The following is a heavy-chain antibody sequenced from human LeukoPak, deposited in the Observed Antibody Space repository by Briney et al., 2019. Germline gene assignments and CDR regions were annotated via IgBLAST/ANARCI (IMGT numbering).Heavy chain of an antibody. V-gene: IGHV4-30-4*08. CDR1: GGSISSGDYY. D-gene: IGHD2-15*01. CDR3: ARDPQTSYCSGGSCYPDYYYMDV. CDR2: IYYSGST. J-gene: IGHJ6*03. Sequence: PSETLSLTCTVSGGSISSGDYYWRWIRQPPGKGLEWIGYIYYSGSTYYNPSLKSRVTISVDTSKNQFSLKLSSVTAADTAVYYCARDPQTSYCSGGSCYPDYYYMDVWGKGTTVTVSS.